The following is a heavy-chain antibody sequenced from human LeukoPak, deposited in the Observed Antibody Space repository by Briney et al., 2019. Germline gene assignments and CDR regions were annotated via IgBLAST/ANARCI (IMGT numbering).Heavy chain of an antibody. CDR2: INHSGST. CDR3: ARFASSGFDY. V-gene: IGHV4-34*01. J-gene: IGHJ4*02. CDR1: GGSFSGYY. D-gene: IGHD3-22*01. Sequence: PSETLSLTCAVYGGSFSGYYWSWIRQPPGKGLEWIGEINHSGSTNYNPSLKSRVTISVDTSKNQFSLKLSSVTAADTAVYYCARFASSGFDYWGQGTLVTVSS.